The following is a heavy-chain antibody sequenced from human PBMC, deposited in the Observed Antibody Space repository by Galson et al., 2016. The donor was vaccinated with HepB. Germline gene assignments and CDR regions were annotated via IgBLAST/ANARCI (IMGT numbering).Heavy chain of an antibody. V-gene: IGHV3-23*01. CDR1: GFTFSNYA. J-gene: IGHJ3*02. CDR2: ITGNGDTT. D-gene: IGHD3-10*01. Sequence: SLRLSCAASGFTFSNYAMSWVRQAPGKGLEWVSTITGNGDTTYYADSVRGRFTISRDNSKHTVFLQINSLRAEDTAVYYCAKVVGRFGSGGDAFDIWGQGTMVTVSS. CDR3: AKVVGRFGSGGDAFDI.